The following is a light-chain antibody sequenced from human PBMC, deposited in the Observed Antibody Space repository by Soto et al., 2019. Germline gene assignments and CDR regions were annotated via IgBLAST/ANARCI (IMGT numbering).Light chain of an antibody. CDR1: SSDVGGYSY. J-gene: IGLJ1*01. CDR2: DVI. Sequence: QSALTQPASVSGSPGQSIAISCTGTSSDVGGYSYVSWYQQQPGKAPKLVISDVINRPSGVSDRFSGSKSGNTASLTISGLQTEDEADYYCASYTTSSTSVFGTWTKLTVL. CDR3: ASYTTSSTSV. V-gene: IGLV2-14*01.